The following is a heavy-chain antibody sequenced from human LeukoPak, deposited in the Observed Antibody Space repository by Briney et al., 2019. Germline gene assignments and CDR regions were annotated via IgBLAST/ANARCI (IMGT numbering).Heavy chain of an antibody. CDR2: ISGSGVGT. CDR1: GFTFSSYT. CDR3: AKDQVISGSEASDI. J-gene: IGHJ3*02. V-gene: IGHV3-23*01. D-gene: IGHD2-21*01. Sequence: GGSLRLSCAASGFTFSSYTMNWVRQAPGKGLEWVLAISGSGVGTYYADSVKGRFTISRDNSWNTLYLQMSSLRAEDTAVYYCAKDQVISGSEASDIWGQGTMVTVSS.